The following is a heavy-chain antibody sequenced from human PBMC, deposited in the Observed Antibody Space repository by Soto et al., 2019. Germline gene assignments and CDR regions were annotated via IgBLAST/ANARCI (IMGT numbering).Heavy chain of an antibody. J-gene: IGHJ4*02. CDR3: ARGPWIQLWTDYFDY. D-gene: IGHD5-18*01. CDR2: INAGNGNT. Sequence: ASVKVSCKASGYTFTSYAMHWVLQAPGQRLEWMGWINAGNGNTKYSQKFQGRVTITRDTSASTAYMELSSLRSEDTAVYYCARGPWIQLWTDYFDYWGQGTLVTSPQ. V-gene: IGHV1-3*01. CDR1: GYTFTSYA.